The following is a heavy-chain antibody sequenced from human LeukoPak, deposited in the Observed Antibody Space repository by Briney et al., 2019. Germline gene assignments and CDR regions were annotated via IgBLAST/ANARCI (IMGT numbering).Heavy chain of an antibody. J-gene: IGHJ6*02. Sequence: GESLKISCKGSGYSFTDYWIGWVRQVPGKGLEWMGLIYPGNSDTRYSPSFQGQVTFSADKSISTAYLQWSSLKASDTAMYYCARHGFYGGTPEYYYYYGMDVWGQGTTVTVSS. CDR2: IYPGNSDT. V-gene: IGHV5-51*01. D-gene: IGHD4-23*01. CDR3: ARHGFYGGTPEYYYYYGMDV. CDR1: GYSFTDYW.